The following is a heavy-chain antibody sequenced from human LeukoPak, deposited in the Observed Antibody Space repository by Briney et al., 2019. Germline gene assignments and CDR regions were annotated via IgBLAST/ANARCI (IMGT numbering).Heavy chain of an antibody. CDR1: GFTLTKYA. Sequence: GGSLRLSCAASGFTLTKYAMNWVRQAPGKGLEWVAVIWYDGSNKYYADSVKGRFTISRDNSKNTLYLQMNSLRAEDTAVYYCARDLLKYYFDYWGQGTLVTVSS. J-gene: IGHJ4*02. CDR3: ARDLLKYYFDY. CDR2: IWYDGSNK. V-gene: IGHV3-33*08.